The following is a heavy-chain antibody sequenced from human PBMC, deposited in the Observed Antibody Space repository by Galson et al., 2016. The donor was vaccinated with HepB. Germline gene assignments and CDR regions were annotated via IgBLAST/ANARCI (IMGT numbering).Heavy chain of an antibody. CDR3: ARLRGSLDYRYALDM. D-gene: IGHD3-16*02. J-gene: IGHJ3*02. Sequence: SLRLSCAASGFSFSDHYMDWVRQAPGKGLEWVGRIRNKINTYTTEYAASVKGRFTTSRDDSKNSLFLQMNSLKNEDTAVYYCARLRGSLDYRYALDMWGQGTVVTVSP. CDR2: IRNKINTYTT. V-gene: IGHV3-72*01. CDR1: GFSFSDHY.